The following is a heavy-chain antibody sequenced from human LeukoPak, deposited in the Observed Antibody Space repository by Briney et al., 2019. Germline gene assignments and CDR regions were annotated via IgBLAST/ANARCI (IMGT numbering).Heavy chain of an antibody. CDR1: GFTVSSNY. CDR3: ARTTPSGSGSYVPFDY. Sequence: GGSLRLSCAASGFTVSSNYMSWVRQAPGKGLEWVSVIYSGGSTYYADSVKGRFTISRDNSKNTLYLQMNSLRAEDTAVYYCARTTPSGSGSYVPFDYWGQGTLVTVSS. CDR2: IYSGGST. J-gene: IGHJ4*02. D-gene: IGHD3-10*01. V-gene: IGHV3-53*01.